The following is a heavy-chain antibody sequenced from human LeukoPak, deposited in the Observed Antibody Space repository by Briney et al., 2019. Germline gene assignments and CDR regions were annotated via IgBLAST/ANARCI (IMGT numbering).Heavy chain of an antibody. CDR3: ARVRSLYYYDSSGYYHYYYYMDV. V-gene: IGHV4-59*01. J-gene: IGHJ6*03. CDR1: GGSISSYY. Sequence: SETLSLTCTVSGGSISSYYWSWIRQPPGKGLEWIGYIYYSGSTNYNPSLKSRVTISVAPSKNPFSLKLSSVTAADTAVYYCARVRSLYYYDSSGYYHYYYYMDVWGKGTTVTVSS. CDR2: IYYSGST. D-gene: IGHD3-22*01.